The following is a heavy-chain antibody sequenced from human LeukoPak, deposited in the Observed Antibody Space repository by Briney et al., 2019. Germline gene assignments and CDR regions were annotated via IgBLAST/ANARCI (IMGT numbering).Heavy chain of an antibody. CDR2: ISADNGNT. V-gene: IGHV1-18*01. Sequence: ASVKVSCKASGYTFTSYGISWVRQAPGQGLEWMGWISADNGNTNYAQKLQGRVTMTTDTSTSTAYMELRSLRSDDTAVYYCARGDAGCSSTSCYDHYMDVWGKGTTVTISS. CDR3: ARGDAGCSSTSCYDHYMDV. J-gene: IGHJ6*03. D-gene: IGHD2-2*01. CDR1: GYTFTSYG.